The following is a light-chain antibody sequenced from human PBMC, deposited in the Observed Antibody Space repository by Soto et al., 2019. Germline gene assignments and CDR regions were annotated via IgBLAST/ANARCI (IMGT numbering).Light chain of an antibody. J-gene: IGLJ1*01. CDR2: DVN. Sequence: QSALTQPASVSGSPGQSIAISCTGTSSDIGGYNYVSWYQQHPGKAPNLIIYDVNNRPSGVSDRFSGSKSGNTASLTISGLQAEDEAEYYCCSSISSSTYVFGTGTKVTVL. V-gene: IGLV2-14*03. CDR1: SSDIGGYNY. CDR3: CSSISSSTYV.